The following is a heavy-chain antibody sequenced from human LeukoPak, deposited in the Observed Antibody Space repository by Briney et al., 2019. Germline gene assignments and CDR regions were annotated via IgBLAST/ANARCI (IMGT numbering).Heavy chain of an antibody. V-gene: IGHV3-74*01. Sequence: GGSLRLSCAASGFTFNNYWMHRVRQAPGKGLVWVARINSDGSSTSYADSVKGRFTISRDNSKNTLYLQMSSLRAEDTAVYYCVKGMDIAMVSAFDYWGQGTLVTVSS. CDR3: VKGMDIAMVSAFDY. CDR2: INSDGSST. J-gene: IGHJ4*02. D-gene: IGHD5-18*01. CDR1: GFTFNNYW.